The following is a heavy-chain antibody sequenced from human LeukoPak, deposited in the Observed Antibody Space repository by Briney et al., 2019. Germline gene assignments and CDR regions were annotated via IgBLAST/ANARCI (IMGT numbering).Heavy chain of an antibody. J-gene: IGHJ4*02. Sequence: SEPLSLTCTVSGVSITSASYYWSWIRQPAGKGLEWIGRLYTSESAIYNPSLESRLTMSLDTSNNEFSLKLRSATAADTAVYYCATGGVEMGTIRDYWGQGTLVTVSS. V-gene: IGHV4-61*02. D-gene: IGHD5-24*01. CDR3: ATGGVEMGTIRDY. CDR2: LYTSESA. CDR1: GVSITSASYY.